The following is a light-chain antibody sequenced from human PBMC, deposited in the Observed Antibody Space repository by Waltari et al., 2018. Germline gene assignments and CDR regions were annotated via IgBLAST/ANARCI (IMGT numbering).Light chain of an antibody. CDR2: GVG. Sequence: EIVMTQSPASLSVSPGERATPSCRASESVRSKVAWYQQKPGQAPRLLIFGVGTRATGIPARFSGSGSGTDFTLTISSLLPEDFAVYYCQQYDAWPPGMYSFGQGTKLEIK. CDR3: QQYDAWPPGMYS. J-gene: IGKJ2*03. V-gene: IGKV3-15*01. CDR1: ESVRSK.